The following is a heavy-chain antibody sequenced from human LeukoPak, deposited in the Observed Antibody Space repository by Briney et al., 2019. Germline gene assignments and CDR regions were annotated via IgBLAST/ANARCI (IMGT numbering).Heavy chain of an antibody. CDR2: ISNSGGSPI. J-gene: IGHJ4*02. CDR1: GFTVSSNY. D-gene: IGHD1-26*01. V-gene: IGHV3-11*01. CDR3: ARVRGSYAFDY. Sequence: PGGSLRLSCAASGFTVSSNYMSWMRQAPGKGLEWVSYISNSGGSPIYNPDSVKGRFTISRDNAKNSLYLQMNSLRAEDTAVYYCARVRGSYAFDYWGQGTLVTVS.